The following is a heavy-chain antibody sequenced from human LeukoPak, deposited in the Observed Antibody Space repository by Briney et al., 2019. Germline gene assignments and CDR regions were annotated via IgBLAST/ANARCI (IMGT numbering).Heavy chain of an antibody. Sequence: PSETLSLTCTVSGGSISSYYWSWIRQPPGKGLEWIGYIYYSGSTNYNPSLKSRVTISVDTSKNQFSLKLSSVTAADTAVYYCARSYYDFWSGYCLAYWGQGTLVTVSS. CDR2: IYYSGST. J-gene: IGHJ4*02. D-gene: IGHD3-3*01. CDR1: GGSISSYY. V-gene: IGHV4-59*01. CDR3: ARSYYDFWSGYCLAY.